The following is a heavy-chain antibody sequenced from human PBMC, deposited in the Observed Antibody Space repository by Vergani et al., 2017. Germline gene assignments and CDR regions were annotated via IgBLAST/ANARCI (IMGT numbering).Heavy chain of an antibody. D-gene: IGHD5-18*01. J-gene: IGHJ4*02. V-gene: IGHV3-30*02. Sequence: QVQLVESGGGVVQPGGSLRLSCAASGFTFSNYGMHWVRQAPGKGLEWVAFIRYDGSNEYYADSVKGRFTISRDNSQNTLYLQMNSLRAEDTAVYFCAKLVTVIRYTYGSDYWGQGTLVTVSS. CDR1: GFTFSNYG. CDR2: IRYDGSNE. CDR3: AKLVTVIRYTYGSDY.